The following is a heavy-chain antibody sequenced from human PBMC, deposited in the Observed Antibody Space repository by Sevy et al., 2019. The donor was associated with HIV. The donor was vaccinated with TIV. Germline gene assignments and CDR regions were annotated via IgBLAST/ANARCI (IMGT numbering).Heavy chain of an antibody. CDR1: GFTFSSYS. J-gene: IGHJ1*01. CDR2: ISSSSSYI. Sequence: GGSLRLSCAASGFTFSSYSMNWVRQAPGKGLEWVSSISSSSSYIYYADSVKGRFTISRDNAKNSLYLQMNSLRAEDTAVYYCARDSAQVVTAIRFQHWGQGTLVTVSS. V-gene: IGHV3-21*01. CDR3: ARDSAQVVTAIRFQH. D-gene: IGHD2-21*02.